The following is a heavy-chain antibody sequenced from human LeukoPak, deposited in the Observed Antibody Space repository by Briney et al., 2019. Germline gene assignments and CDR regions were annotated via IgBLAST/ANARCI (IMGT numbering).Heavy chain of an antibody. J-gene: IGHJ3*02. Sequence: PRGSLRPSCAASGFTFSSYSMNWVRQAPGKGLEWVSSISSSSSYIYYADSVKGRFTISRDNAKNSLYLQMNSLRAEDTAVYYCAREASLIYYDSSGTLFDIWGQGTMVTVSS. V-gene: IGHV3-21*01. CDR1: GFTFSSYS. CDR3: AREASLIYYDSSGTLFDI. CDR2: ISSSSSYI. D-gene: IGHD3-22*01.